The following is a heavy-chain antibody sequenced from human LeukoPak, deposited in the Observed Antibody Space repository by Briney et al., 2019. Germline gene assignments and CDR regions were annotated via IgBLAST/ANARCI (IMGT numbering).Heavy chain of an antibody. CDR1: GFTSSSYT. D-gene: IGHD2-21*01. CDR3: AEGIFNPYYYMDV. J-gene: IGHJ6*03. V-gene: IGHV3-23*01. Sequence: GGSLRLSCAASGFTSSSYTMSWVRQAPGKGLEWVSVISASGAGTYYADSVKGRFTISRENSKNTLYLQMNSLRAEDTAVYYCAEGIFNPYYYMDVWGKGTTVTVSS. CDR2: ISASGAGT.